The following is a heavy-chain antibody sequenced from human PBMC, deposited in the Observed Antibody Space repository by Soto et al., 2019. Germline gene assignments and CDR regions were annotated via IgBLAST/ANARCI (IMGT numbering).Heavy chain of an antibody. CDR1: GGSISSYY. Sequence: QVQLQESGPGLVKPSETLSLTCTVSGGSISSYYWSWVRQPPGKGLEWIAYIYYSGSTNYNPSLKSRVTISXXTXKXXFSLKLSSVTAADTAVYYCARSPDYGDYYYYGMDVWGQGTTVTVSS. CDR3: ARSPDYGDYYYYGMDV. D-gene: IGHD4-17*01. J-gene: IGHJ6*02. V-gene: IGHV4-59*08. CDR2: IYYSGST.